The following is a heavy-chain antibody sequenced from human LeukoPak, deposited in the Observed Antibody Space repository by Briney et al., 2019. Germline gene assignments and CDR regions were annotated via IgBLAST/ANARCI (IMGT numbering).Heavy chain of an antibody. CDR2: IKSSSSTI. V-gene: IGHV3-48*01. J-gene: IGHJ4*02. CDR3: ARGSSGLEDY. CDR1: GFTFSSYS. D-gene: IGHD6-19*01. Sequence: PGGSLRLSCVVSGFTFSSYSMNWVRQAPGKGLEWVSYIKSSSSTIHYADSVKGRFTVSRDNAKNSLYVQMNSLRAEDTGVYYCARGSSGLEDYWGQGTLVIVSS.